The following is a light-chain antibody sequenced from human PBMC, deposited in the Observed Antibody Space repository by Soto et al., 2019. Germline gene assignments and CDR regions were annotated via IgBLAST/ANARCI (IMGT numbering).Light chain of an antibody. CDR1: SSDVGGYNY. Sequence: QSALTQPPSASGSPGQSVTISCTGTSSDVGGYNYVSWYQQHPGKAPKLMIYDVTRRPSGVPDRFSASKSGNTASLTVSGXQAEDEADYYCSSSAGSNTLVFGGGTKLTVL. V-gene: IGLV2-8*01. J-gene: IGLJ2*01. CDR2: DVT. CDR3: SSSAGSNTLV.